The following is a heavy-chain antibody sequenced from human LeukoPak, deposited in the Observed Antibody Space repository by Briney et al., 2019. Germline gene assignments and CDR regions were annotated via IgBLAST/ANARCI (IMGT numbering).Heavy chain of an antibody. CDR2: MNPNSGNT. CDR1: GYTFTSYD. D-gene: IGHD7-27*01. Sequence: ASVKVSCKASGYTFTSYDINWVRQATGQGLEWMGWMNPNSGNTGYAQKFQGRVTITRNTSIGTACMELSSLRSEDTAVYYCARGATWGSPTLDYWGQGTLVTVSS. V-gene: IGHV1-8*03. J-gene: IGHJ4*02. CDR3: ARGATWGSPTLDY.